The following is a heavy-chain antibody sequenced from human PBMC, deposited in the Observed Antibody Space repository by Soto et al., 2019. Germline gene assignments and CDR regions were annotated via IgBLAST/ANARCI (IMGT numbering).Heavy chain of an antibody. Sequence: GASVKVSCKASGYTFTSNYMHWLRQAPGQGLEWMGIINPSSGSTSYAQKFQGRVTMTRDTSTSTVYMELSSLRSEDTAVYYCAREVVNTYGRGRAFDYWGQGTLVTVSS. J-gene: IGHJ4*02. CDR1: GYTFTSNY. CDR3: AREVVNTYGRGRAFDY. CDR2: INPSSGST. V-gene: IGHV1-46*01. D-gene: IGHD5-18*01.